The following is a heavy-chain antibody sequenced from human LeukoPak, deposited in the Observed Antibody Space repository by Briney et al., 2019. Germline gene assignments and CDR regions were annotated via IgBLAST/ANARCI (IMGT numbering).Heavy chain of an antibody. V-gene: IGHV4-30-4*08. CDR3: ARVFCSGGSCYSPDWFDP. CDR2: IYYSGST. D-gene: IGHD2-15*01. Sequence: SQTLSLTCTVSGGSISSGDYYWSWIRQPPGKGLEGIVYIYYSGSTYYTPSLKSRVTISVDTSKIQFSLKLSSVTAAYTAVYYCARVFCSGGSCYSPDWFDPWGQGTLVTVSA. J-gene: IGHJ5*02. CDR1: GGSISSGDYY.